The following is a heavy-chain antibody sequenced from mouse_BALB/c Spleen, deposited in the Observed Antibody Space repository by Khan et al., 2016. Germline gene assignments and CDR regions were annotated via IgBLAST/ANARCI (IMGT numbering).Heavy chain of an antibody. D-gene: IGHD2-1*01. V-gene: IGHV5-17*02. Sequence: EVELVESGGGLVQPGGSRKLSCAASGFTFSGFGMHWVRQAPEKGLEWVAYISSGSSTIYYADTVKGRFTISRDNPKNTLFLQMTSLRSDDTAMYYCARSGGNYGFAYWGQGTLVTVSA. CDR3: ARSGGNYGFAY. CDR1: GFTFSGFG. J-gene: IGHJ3*01. CDR2: ISSGSSTI.